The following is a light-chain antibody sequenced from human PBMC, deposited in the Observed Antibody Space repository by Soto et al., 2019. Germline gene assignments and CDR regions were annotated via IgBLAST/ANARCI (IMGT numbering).Light chain of an antibody. CDR2: GAS. Sequence: EIVLTQSPGTLSLSPGERATLSCRASQSVSSSYLAWYQQKPGQALRLLIYGASSRATGIADRFSGSGSGTDFTLTISSLQSEDFAVYFCQQYNKWPPITFGQGTRLENK. V-gene: IGKV3-20*01. CDR3: QQYNKWPPIT. J-gene: IGKJ5*01. CDR1: QSVSSSY.